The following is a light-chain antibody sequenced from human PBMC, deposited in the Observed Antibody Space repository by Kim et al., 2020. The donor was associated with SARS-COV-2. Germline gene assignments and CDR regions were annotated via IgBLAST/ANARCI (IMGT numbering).Light chain of an antibody. CDR2: GAS. Sequence: EIVMTQSPATLSVSLGERATLSCRASQSVGTNLAWYQLRPGQAPRLLIYGASTRATGVPARFSGSGSGTEFTLTITSPQSEDFAVYYCQQYNRWPPYIFGQGTKLEN. V-gene: IGKV3-15*01. J-gene: IGKJ2*01. CDR3: QQYNRWPPYI. CDR1: QSVGTN.